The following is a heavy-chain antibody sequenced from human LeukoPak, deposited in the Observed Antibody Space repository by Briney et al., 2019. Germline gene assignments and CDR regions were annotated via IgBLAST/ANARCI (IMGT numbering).Heavy chain of an antibody. V-gene: IGHV3-30-3*01. CDR2: ISYDGSNK. CDR3: ARRYSNTWYYFDS. Sequence: GGSLRLSCAASEFTFSSYAMHWVRQAPGKGLEWVAVISYDGSNKYYAGSVKGRFTISRDNSKNTLYLQMDSLRAEDTAVYYCARRYSNTWYYFDSWGQGTLVTVSS. J-gene: IGHJ4*02. CDR1: EFTFSSYA. D-gene: IGHD1-26*01.